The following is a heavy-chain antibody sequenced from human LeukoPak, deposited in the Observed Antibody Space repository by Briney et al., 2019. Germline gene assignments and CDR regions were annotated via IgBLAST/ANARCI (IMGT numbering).Heavy chain of an antibody. V-gene: IGHV4-31*03. CDR1: GGSISSGGYY. CDR3: ARITVDRDAFDI. Sequence: PSQTLSLTCTVSGGSISSGGYYWSWIRQHPGQGLEWIGYIYYSGSTYYNPSLKSRVTISVDTSKNQFSLKLSSVTAADTAVYYCARITVDRDAFDIWGQGTMVTVSS. J-gene: IGHJ3*02. D-gene: IGHD4-23*01. CDR2: IYYSGST.